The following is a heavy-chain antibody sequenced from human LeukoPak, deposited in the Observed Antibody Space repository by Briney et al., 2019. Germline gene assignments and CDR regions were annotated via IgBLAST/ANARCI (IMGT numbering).Heavy chain of an antibody. CDR1: GYSFTSYW. V-gene: IGHV5-51*01. J-gene: IGHJ6*02. CDR2: IYPGDSDT. D-gene: IGHD3-22*01. CDR3: AREPYYYDSSGYYDSYGMDV. Sequence: GESLQISCQGSGYSFTSYWIGWVRQMPGKGLEWMGIIYPGDSDTRYSPSFQGQVTISADKSISTAYLQWSSLKASDTAMYYCAREPYYYDSSGYYDSYGMDVWGQGTTVTVSS.